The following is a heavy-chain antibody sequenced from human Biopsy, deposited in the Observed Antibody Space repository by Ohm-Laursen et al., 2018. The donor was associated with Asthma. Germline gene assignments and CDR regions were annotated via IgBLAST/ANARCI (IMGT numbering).Heavy chain of an antibody. CDR1: GFTFSSYA. Sequence: SLRLSCTASGFTFSSYAMHWVRQAPGKGLEWVAVISYDGSNKYYADSVKGRFTISRDNAKNTLYLQMNSLRAEDTAVYYCARDLTMVQGGFADYWGQGTLVTVSS. CDR3: ARDLTMVQGGFADY. CDR2: ISYDGSNK. J-gene: IGHJ4*02. V-gene: IGHV3-30-3*01. D-gene: IGHD3-10*01.